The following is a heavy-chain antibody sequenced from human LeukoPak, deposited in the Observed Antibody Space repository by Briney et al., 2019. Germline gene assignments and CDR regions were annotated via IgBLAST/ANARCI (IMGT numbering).Heavy chain of an antibody. CDR3: ARDRWSGYHNQFDY. J-gene: IGHJ4*02. Sequence: SVKVSCKASGGTFSSYAISWVRQAPGQGLEWMGGIIPIFGTANYAQKFQGSVTITADESTSTAYMELSSLRSENTAVYYCARDRWSGYHNQFDYWGQGTLVTVSS. V-gene: IGHV1-69*13. D-gene: IGHD3-3*01. CDR1: GGTFSSYA. CDR2: IIPIFGTA.